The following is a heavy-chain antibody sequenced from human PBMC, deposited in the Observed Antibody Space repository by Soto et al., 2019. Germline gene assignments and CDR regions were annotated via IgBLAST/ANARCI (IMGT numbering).Heavy chain of an antibody. V-gene: IGHV5-51*01. D-gene: IGHD2-15*01. Sequence: GESLKISCKGSGYSFTSYWIGWVRQMPGKGLEWMGIIYPGDSDTRYSPSFQGQVTISADKSISTAYLQWSSLKASDTAMYYCARHRRYCSGGSCYPNYYYYGMDVWGQGTTVTVS. CDR2: IYPGDSDT. J-gene: IGHJ6*02. CDR3: ARHRRYCSGGSCYPNYYYYGMDV. CDR1: GYSFTSYW.